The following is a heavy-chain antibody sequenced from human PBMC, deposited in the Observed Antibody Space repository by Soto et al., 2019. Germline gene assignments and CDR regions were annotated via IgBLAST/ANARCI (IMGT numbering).Heavy chain of an antibody. CDR2: IKSKTDGGTT. V-gene: IGHV3-15*01. CDR1: GFTFSNAW. D-gene: IGHD6-13*01. J-gene: IGHJ3*02. Sequence: PGGSLRLSCAASGFTFSNAWMSWVRQAPGKGLEWVGRIKSKTDGGTTDYAAPVKGRFTISRDDSKNTLYLQMNSLKTEDTAVYYCTTEGGYEYSSSWYDAFDIWGQGTMVTVSS. CDR3: TTEGGYEYSSSWYDAFDI.